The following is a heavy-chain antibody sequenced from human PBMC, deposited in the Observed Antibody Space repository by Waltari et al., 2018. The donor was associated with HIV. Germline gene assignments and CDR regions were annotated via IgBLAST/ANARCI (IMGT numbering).Heavy chain of an antibody. CDR1: GGSISSRSYY. J-gene: IGHJ4*02. D-gene: IGHD1-20*01. V-gene: IGHV4-39*01. CDR2: IYYSGST. CDR3: ARLNNWNDGGADY. Sequence: QLQLQASGPGLVKPSETLSLTCTVSGGSISSRSYYWGWIRQPPGKGLEWIGSIYYSGSTYYNPSLKSRVTISVDTSKNQFSLKLSSVTAADTAVYYCARLNNWNDGGADYWGQGTLVTVSS.